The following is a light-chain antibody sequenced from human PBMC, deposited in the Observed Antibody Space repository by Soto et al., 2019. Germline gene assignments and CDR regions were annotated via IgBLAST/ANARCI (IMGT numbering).Light chain of an antibody. V-gene: IGKV3-11*01. Sequence: EIVLTQSPATLSLSPGERATLSCRASQSVSSYLAWYQQKPGQAPRLLIYDAPNRVTGIPARFSGSGSGTDFTLTISSLEPEDFAVYYGQQRSNWPPITFGQGTRLEI. CDR1: QSVSSY. CDR3: QQRSNWPPIT. CDR2: DAP. J-gene: IGKJ5*01.